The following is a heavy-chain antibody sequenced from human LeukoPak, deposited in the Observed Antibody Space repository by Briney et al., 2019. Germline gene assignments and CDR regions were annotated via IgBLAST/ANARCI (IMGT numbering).Heavy chain of an antibody. CDR1: GFTFSGSA. D-gene: IGHD3-10*01. J-gene: IGHJ4*02. V-gene: IGHV3-73*01. Sequence: QAGGSLRLSCAASGFTFSGSAMHWVRQASGKGLEWVGRIRSKANSYATAYAASVKGRFTISRDDSKNTAYLQMNSLKTEDTAAYYCYTYYYGSGSYNPPFYFDYWGQGTLVTVSS. CDR3: YTYYYGSGSYNPPFYFDY. CDR2: IRSKANSYAT.